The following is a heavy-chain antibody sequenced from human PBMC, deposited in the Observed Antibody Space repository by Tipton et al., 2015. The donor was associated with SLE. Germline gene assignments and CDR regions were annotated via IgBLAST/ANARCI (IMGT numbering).Heavy chain of an antibody. CDR2: IDYSGST. CDR1: GGSVNTGAYY. J-gene: IGHJ4*02. CDR3: ARENSYVFDY. D-gene: IGHD5-18*01. V-gene: IGHV4-31*03. Sequence: TLSLTCTVSGGSVNTGAYYWTWIRQYPGKGLEWIGCIDYSGSTFYNPSLKSRITISLDTSKNQFSLRLNSMTAADTAVFYCARENSYVFDYWGQGALVAVSS.